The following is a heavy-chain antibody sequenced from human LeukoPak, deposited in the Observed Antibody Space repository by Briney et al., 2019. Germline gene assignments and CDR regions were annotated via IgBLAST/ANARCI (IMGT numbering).Heavy chain of an antibody. V-gene: IGHV3-66*01. Sequence: GGSLRLSCAASGFTVSSNYMTWVRQAPGKGLEWVSVIYRGVGIYYADSVKGRFTISRDNSKNTLDLQMNSLRAEDTAVYFCARVWPYDSSGPPFDYWGQGTLVTVSS. D-gene: IGHD3-22*01. CDR2: IYRGVGI. CDR1: GFTVSSNY. CDR3: ARVWPYDSSGPPFDY. J-gene: IGHJ4*02.